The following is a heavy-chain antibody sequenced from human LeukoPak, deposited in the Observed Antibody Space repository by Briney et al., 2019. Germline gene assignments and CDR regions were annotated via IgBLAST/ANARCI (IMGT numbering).Heavy chain of an antibody. CDR1: DGSFSDYH. J-gene: IGHJ4*02. Sequence: SETLSRTCALYDGSFSDYHWSWIRQPPGKGLEWIGEINQNGVITYSPSLKSRVTLSVDTSKRQFSLKLTSVTAADTAVYYCAREGDGYTSGYFDYWGQGTLVTVSS. D-gene: IGHD5-24*01. CDR3: AREGDGYTSGYFDY. V-gene: IGHV4-34*01. CDR2: INQNGVI.